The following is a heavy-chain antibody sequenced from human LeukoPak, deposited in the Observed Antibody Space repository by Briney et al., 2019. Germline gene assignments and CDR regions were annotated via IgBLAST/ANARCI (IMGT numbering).Heavy chain of an antibody. Sequence: GGSLRLSCAASGFTFSSYAMTWVRQAPGKGLEWVSLISGSGGTTYYADSVKGRSTISRDNSKNTLYLQMNGLRAEDTAVYYCAKDTGMDNWNYVDAFDIWGQGTMVTVSS. J-gene: IGHJ3*02. D-gene: IGHD1-7*01. V-gene: IGHV3-23*01. CDR1: GFTFSSYA. CDR3: AKDTGMDNWNYVDAFDI. CDR2: ISGSGGTT.